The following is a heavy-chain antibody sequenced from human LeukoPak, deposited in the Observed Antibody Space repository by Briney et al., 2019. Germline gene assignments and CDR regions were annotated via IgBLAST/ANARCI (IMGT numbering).Heavy chain of an antibody. V-gene: IGHV4-59*01. CDR1: GGSISSYY. CDR2: IYYSGST. J-gene: IGHJ3*02. D-gene: IGHD1-1*01. CDR3: AKSRTPYDAFDI. Sequence: SETLSLTCTVSGGSISSYYWSWIRQPPEKGLEWIGYIYYSGSTNYNPSLKSRVTISVDTSKNQFSLKLSSVTAADTAVYYCAKSRTPYDAFDIWGQGTMVTVSS.